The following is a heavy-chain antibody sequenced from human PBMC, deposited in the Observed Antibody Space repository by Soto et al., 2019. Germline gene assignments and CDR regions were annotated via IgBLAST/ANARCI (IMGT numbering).Heavy chain of an antibody. CDR3: ARDGVAVAENGYYFDY. CDR2: ISAYNGNT. CDR1: GYAFASNC. D-gene: IGHD6-19*01. J-gene: IGHJ4*02. Sequence: GASVKVTCKASGYAFASNCMRWLQQEPEKGLEWMGWISAYNGNTNYAQKLQGRVTMTTDTSTSTAYMELRSLRSDDTAVYYCARDGVAVAENGYYFDYWGQGTLVTVSS. V-gene: IGHV1-18*01.